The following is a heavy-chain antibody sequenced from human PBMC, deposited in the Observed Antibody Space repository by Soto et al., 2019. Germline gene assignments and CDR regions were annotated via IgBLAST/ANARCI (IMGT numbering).Heavy chain of an antibody. Sequence: SATLSLTCTVPCGSISSYYWSWIRQPPGKGLEWIGYIYYSGSTNYNPSLKSRVTISVDTSKNQFSLKLSSVTAADTAVYYCARGGWKLFDYWGQGTLVTVS. CDR2: IYYSGST. V-gene: IGHV4-59*01. CDR1: CGSISSYY. D-gene: IGHD6-19*01. CDR3: ARGGWKLFDY. J-gene: IGHJ4*02.